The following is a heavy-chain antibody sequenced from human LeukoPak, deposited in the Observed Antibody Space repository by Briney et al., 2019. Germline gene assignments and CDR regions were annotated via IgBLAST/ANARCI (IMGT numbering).Heavy chain of an antibody. CDR1: GFNFRNYD. CDR3: ARVSAAGSFFDY. Sequence: GGSLRLSCAASGFNFRNYDMNWVRQVPGKGLEWVSSITSSSSSVRYADSVKGRFTISRDNARNSVSLQMNGLRAEDTAVYYCARVSAAGSFFDYWGQGTLVTVSS. J-gene: IGHJ4*02. CDR2: ITSSSSSV. V-gene: IGHV3-21*01. D-gene: IGHD6-13*01.